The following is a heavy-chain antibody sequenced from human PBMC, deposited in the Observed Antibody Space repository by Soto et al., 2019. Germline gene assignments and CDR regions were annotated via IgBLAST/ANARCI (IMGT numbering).Heavy chain of an antibody. V-gene: IGHV1-3*01. D-gene: IGHD5-18*01. J-gene: IGHJ4*02. CDR3: ARESVGYSYVGKPFDY. CDR2: INAGNGNT. CDR1: GYTFTSYA. Sequence: GASVKVSCKASGYTFTSYAMHWVRQAPGQRLEWMGWINAGNGNTKYSQKFQGRVTITRDTSASTAYMELSSLRSEDTAVYYCARESVGYSYVGKPFDYWGQGTLVTVAS.